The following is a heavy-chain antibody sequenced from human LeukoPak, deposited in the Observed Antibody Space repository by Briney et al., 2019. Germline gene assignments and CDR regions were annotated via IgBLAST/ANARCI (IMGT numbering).Heavy chain of an antibody. J-gene: IGHJ4*02. CDR3: ARDISYYDSSGYSSSHFDY. V-gene: IGHV1-46*01. D-gene: IGHD3-22*01. CDR2: INPSGGST. CDR1: GYTFTSYY. Sequence: ASVKVSCKASGYTFTSYYMHWVRQAPGQGLEWMGIINPSGGSTSYAQKFQGRVTMTRDTSTSTVYMELSSLGSEDTAVYYCARDISYYDSSGYSSSHFDYWGQGTLVTVSS.